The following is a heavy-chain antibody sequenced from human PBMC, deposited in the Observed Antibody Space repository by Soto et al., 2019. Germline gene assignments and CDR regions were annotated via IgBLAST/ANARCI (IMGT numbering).Heavy chain of an antibody. J-gene: IGHJ6*03. Sequence: QVQLVESGGGVVQPGRSLRLSCAASGFTFSSYGMHWVRQAPGKGLEWVAVIWYDGSNKYYADSVKGRFTISRENSKSTLYLQMNSLRAEATAVYYCARDAEEVDYDYYYYMDVWGKGTTVTVSS. D-gene: IGHD2-15*01. CDR1: GFTFSSYG. CDR2: IWYDGSNK. V-gene: IGHV3-33*01. CDR3: ARDAEEVDYDYYYYMDV.